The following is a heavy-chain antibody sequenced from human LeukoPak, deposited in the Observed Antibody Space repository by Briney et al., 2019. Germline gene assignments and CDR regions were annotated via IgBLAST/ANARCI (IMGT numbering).Heavy chain of an antibody. V-gene: IGHV1-69*01. CDR1: GGTFSSYA. J-gene: IGHJ4*02. CDR2: IIPIFGTA. Sequence: SVKVSCKASGGTFSSYAISWVRQAPGQWLEWMGGIIPIFGTANYAQKFQGRVTITADESTSTAYMELSSLRSEDTAVYYCAIITYYDFWSGYERGDYWGQGTLVTVSS. CDR3: AIITYYDFWSGYERGDY. D-gene: IGHD3-3*01.